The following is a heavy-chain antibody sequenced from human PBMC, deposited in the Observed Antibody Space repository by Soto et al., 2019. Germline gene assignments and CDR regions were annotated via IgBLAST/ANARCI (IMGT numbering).Heavy chain of an antibody. Sequence: QVQLVESGGGVVQPGRSLRLSCAASGFTFSSCAMHWVRQAPGKGLEWVAVISYDGSNKYYADSVKGRFTISRDNSKNTLYLQMNSLRAEDTAVYYCARDNAVVVVAAPDYWGQGTLVTVSS. CDR2: ISYDGSNK. CDR3: ARDNAVVVVAAPDY. J-gene: IGHJ4*02. D-gene: IGHD2-15*01. CDR1: GFTFSSCA. V-gene: IGHV3-30-3*01.